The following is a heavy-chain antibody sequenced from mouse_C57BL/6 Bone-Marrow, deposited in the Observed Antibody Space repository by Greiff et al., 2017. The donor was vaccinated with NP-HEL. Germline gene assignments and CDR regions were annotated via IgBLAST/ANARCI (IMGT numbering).Heavy chain of an antibody. J-gene: IGHJ3*01. CDR1: GFNIKDDY. CDR2: IDPENGDT. Sequence: EVQLQQSGAELVRPGASVKLSCTASGFNIKDDYMHWVKQRPEQGLEWIGWIDPENGDTEYASKFQGKATITADTSSNTAYLQLSSLTSEDTAVDYCTSLYGYDDEAYWGQGTLVTVSA. CDR3: TSLYGYDDEAY. V-gene: IGHV14-4*01. D-gene: IGHD2-2*01.